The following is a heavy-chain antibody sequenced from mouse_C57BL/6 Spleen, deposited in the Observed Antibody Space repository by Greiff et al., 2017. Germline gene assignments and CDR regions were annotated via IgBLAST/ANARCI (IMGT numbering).Heavy chain of an antibody. D-gene: IGHD5-2*01. V-gene: IGHV1-22*01. CDR2: INPNNGGT. CDR3: ARQGIRSDFDY. CDR1: GYTFTDYN. J-gene: IGHJ2*01. Sequence: VQLQQSGPELVKPGASVKMSCKASGYTFTDYNMHWVKQSPGRSLEWIGDINPNNGGTSYNQKFKGKATLTVHKSSSAAYLELRSLTSEDSAVYCCARQGIRSDFDYWGQGTTLTVSS.